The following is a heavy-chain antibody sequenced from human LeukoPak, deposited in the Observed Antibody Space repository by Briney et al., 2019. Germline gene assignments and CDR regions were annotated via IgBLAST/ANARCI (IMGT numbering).Heavy chain of an antibody. V-gene: IGHV4-34*01. D-gene: IGHD6-19*01. Sequence: SETLSLTCAVYGGSFSGYYWSWIRQPPGKGLEWIGEINHSGSTNYNPSLKSRATISVDTSKNQFSLKLSSVTAADTAVYYCARGGVNSSGIDYWGQGTLVTVSS. CDR1: GGSFSGYY. CDR2: INHSGST. CDR3: ARGGVNSSGIDY. J-gene: IGHJ4*02.